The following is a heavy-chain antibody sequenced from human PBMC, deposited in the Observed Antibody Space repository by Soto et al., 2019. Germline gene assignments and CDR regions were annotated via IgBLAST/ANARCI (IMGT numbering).Heavy chain of an antibody. V-gene: IGHV1-69*08. J-gene: IGHJ5*02. CDR2: IIPILGTT. CDR3: ARGVGSGSLHWFDP. CDR1: GGTFSSYT. Sequence: SVKVSCKASGGTFSSYTISWVRQAPGQGLEWMGRIIPILGTTNYAQKFEGRVIMTTDTSTSTAYMELRSLRSDDTAVYYCARGVGSGSLHWFDPWGQGTLVTVSS. D-gene: IGHD3-10*01.